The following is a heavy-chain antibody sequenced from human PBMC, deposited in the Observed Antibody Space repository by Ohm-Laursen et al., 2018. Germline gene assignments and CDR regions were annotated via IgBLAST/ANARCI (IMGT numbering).Heavy chain of an antibody. Sequence: LSLTCAASGFTFRNYPMYWVRQAPGMGLEWVASITDNGAGTFYADSVRGRFTISRDNSKNTLFLQISSLRAEDTAVYYCAKKGWIQPKGAFDFWGQGTLVTVSP. D-gene: IGHD5-24*01. CDR1: GFTFRNYP. J-gene: IGHJ3*01. CDR2: ITDNGAGT. CDR3: AKKGWIQPKGAFDF. V-gene: IGHV3-23*01.